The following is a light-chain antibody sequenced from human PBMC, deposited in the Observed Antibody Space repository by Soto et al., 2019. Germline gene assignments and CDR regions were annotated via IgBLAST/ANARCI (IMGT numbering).Light chain of an antibody. J-gene: IGKJ5*01. CDR2: DAS. Sequence: EIVMTQSPAALSVSVGERATLCCRASQSVSSNLAWYQQKPGQATRLIIYDASNRATGIPARFSGSGSGTDFTLTISSLEPEDFASYYCQQRSNWHPITFGQGTRLEIK. CDR3: QQRSNWHPIT. CDR1: QSVSSN. V-gene: IGKV3D-11*02.